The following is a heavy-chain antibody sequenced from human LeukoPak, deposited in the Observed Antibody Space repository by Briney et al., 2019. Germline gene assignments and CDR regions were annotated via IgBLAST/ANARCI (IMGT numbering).Heavy chain of an antibody. Sequence: PSETLSLTCTVSGGSISSGGYYWSWIRQPPGKGLEWIGYIYHSGSTYYNPSLKSRVTISVDRSKNQFSLKLSSVTAADTAVYYCASGGTTVSGDYWGQGTLVTVSS. CDR1: GGSISSGGYY. CDR2: IYHSGST. V-gene: IGHV4-30-2*01. J-gene: IGHJ4*02. CDR3: ASGGTTVSGDY. D-gene: IGHD1-7*01.